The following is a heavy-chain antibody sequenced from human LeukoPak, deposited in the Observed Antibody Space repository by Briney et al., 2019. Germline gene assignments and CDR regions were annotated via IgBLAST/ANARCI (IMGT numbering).Heavy chain of an antibody. D-gene: IGHD6-13*01. CDR1: GGSFSGYY. CDR3: AREDQLVLFD. J-gene: IGHJ4*02. Sequence: SETLSITCAVYGGSFSGYYWSWIRQPPGKGLEWIGEINHSGSTNYNPSLKSRVTMSVDTSKNQFSLKLSSVTAADTAVYYCAREDQLVLFDWGQGTLVTVSS. CDR2: INHSGST. V-gene: IGHV4-34*01.